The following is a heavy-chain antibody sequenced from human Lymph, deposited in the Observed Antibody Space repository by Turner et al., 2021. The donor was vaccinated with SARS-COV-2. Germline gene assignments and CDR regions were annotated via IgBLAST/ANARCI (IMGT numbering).Heavy chain of an antibody. J-gene: IGHJ5*02. Sequence: QVQLQESGPRLVKPLETLSPTCTVSGGSMNSSYWSWIRQPPGKRLEWIGYIYYRGSTNYNPSLKSRVTISVDTSKNQFSLKLTSVTAADTAIYYCARETVNNWVDPWGQGILVTVSS. CDR3: ARETVNNWVDP. CDR1: GGSMNSSY. V-gene: IGHV4-59*01. D-gene: IGHD2-21*02. CDR2: IYYRGST.